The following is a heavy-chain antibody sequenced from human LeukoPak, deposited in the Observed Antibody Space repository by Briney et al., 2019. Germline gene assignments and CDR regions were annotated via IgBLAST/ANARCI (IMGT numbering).Heavy chain of an antibody. D-gene: IGHD6-13*01. J-gene: IGHJ4*02. V-gene: IGHV3-48*04. CDR2: ISSSSSTI. Sequence: PGGSLRLSCAASGFTFSSYSMNWVRQAPGKGLEWVSYISSSSSTIYYADSVKGRFTISRDNAKNSLYLQMNSLRAEDTAVYYCARNFVFHRIAAAGHPLGYWGQGTLVTVSS. CDR3: ARNFVFHRIAAAGHPLGY. CDR1: GFTFSSYS.